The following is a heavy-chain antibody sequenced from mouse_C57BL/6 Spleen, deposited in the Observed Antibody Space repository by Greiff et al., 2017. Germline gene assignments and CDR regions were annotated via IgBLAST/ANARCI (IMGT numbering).Heavy chain of an antibody. J-gene: IGHJ1*03. CDR3: ARWTTVAPYWYFDV. D-gene: IGHD1-1*01. Sequence: VQLLQSGPELVQPGASVKISCKASGYTFTDYYMNWVKQSPGKSLEWIGDINPNNGGTSYNQKFKGKATLTVDESYSTAYMELRSLTSEDSAVYYCARWTTVAPYWYFDVWGTGTTVTVSS. CDR2: INPNNGGT. V-gene: IGHV1-26*01. CDR1: GYTFTDYY.